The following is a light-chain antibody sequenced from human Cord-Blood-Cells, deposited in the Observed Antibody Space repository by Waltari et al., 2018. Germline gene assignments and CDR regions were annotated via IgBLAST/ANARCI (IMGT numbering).Light chain of an antibody. CDR3: QQDNSYWT. V-gene: IGKV1-5*01. CDR1: QSISSW. J-gene: IGKJ1*01. Sequence: IQMTQSPSTLSASVGDRVTITCRASQSISSWFASYQQKPGKAPKLLIYDASSLESGVPSRFSGSGSGTEFTLTISSLQPDDFATYYCQQDNSYWTFGQGTKVEIK. CDR2: DAS.